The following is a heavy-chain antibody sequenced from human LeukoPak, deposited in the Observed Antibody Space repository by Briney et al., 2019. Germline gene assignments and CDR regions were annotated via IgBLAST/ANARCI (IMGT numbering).Heavy chain of an antibody. Sequence: SETLSLTCTVSGGSISSYYWSWIRQPPGKGLEWIGYIYYSGSPNYNPSLKSRVTISVDTSKNQFSLKLSSVTAADTAVYYCARMISSGWRRGDAFDIWGQGTMVTVSS. J-gene: IGHJ3*02. CDR3: ARMISSGWRRGDAFDI. CDR1: GGSISSYY. CDR2: IYYSGSP. D-gene: IGHD6-19*01. V-gene: IGHV4-59*01.